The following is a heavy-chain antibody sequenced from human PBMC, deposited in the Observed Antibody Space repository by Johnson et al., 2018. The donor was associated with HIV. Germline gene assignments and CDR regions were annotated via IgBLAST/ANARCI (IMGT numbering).Heavy chain of an antibody. CDR1: GFTFSSYP. CDR2: ISYDGSNK. CDR3: ARGSPYYNFWSGYVDAFDI. Sequence: QVQLVESGGGVVQPGRSLRVSCAASGFTFSSYPMHWVRQAPGKGLEWVAVISYDGSNKYYADSVKGRFTISRDNSKNTLYLQMKSLRAEDTAVYYCARGSPYYNFWSGYVDAFDIWGQGTMVTVSS. J-gene: IGHJ3*02. V-gene: IGHV3-30-3*01. D-gene: IGHD3-3*01.